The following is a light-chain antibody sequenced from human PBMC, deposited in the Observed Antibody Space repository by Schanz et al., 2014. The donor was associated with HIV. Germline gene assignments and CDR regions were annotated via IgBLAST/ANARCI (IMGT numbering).Light chain of an antibody. CDR3: SSYAGSYTRV. CDR1: SSDVGDYNY. CDR2: EVS. Sequence: QSALTQPPSASGSPGQSVTISCTGTSSDVGDYNYVSWYQQHPGKAPKIMIFEVSKRPSGVPDRFSGSKSGNTASLTVSGLQAEDEADYYCSSYAGSYTRVFGGGTKLTVL. V-gene: IGLV2-8*01. J-gene: IGLJ2*01.